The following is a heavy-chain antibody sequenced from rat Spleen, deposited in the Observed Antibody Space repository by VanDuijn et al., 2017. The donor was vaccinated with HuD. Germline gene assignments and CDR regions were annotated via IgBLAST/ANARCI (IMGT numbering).Heavy chain of an antibody. CDR3: TRENWVFDY. CDR1: GFTFSDYH. Sequence: EVQLVESDGGLVQPGRSLNHSCVASGFTFSDYHIAWVRQAPTKGLEWVATISYDSSSTYYRDSVKGRFTISRDNAKSTLYLQMDSLRSEDTATYYCTRENWVFDYWGQGVMVTVSS. J-gene: IGHJ2*01. D-gene: IGHD5-1*01. CDR2: ISYDSSST. V-gene: IGHV5-7*01.